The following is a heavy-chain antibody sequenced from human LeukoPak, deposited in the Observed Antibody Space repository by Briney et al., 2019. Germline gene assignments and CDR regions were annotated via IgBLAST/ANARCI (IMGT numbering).Heavy chain of an antibody. D-gene: IGHD5-18*01. J-gene: IGHJ4*02. V-gene: IGHV6-1*01. CDR2: TYYRSSWIF. CDR3: ARDLQLWTTRDTRGGAQVGY. Sequence: SQTLSLTCAISGDSVSSKTSAWNWIRQSPTRGLEWLGRTYYRSSWIFEYALPVRGRINLNSDTSKNQFSLQLNSVTPEDTAVYYCARDLQLWTTRDTRGGAQVGYWGQGTLVTVSS. CDR1: GDSVSSKTSA.